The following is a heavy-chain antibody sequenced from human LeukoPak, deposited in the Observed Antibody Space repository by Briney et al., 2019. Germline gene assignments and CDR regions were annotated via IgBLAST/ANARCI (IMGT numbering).Heavy chain of an antibody. CDR2: IKEDGSET. D-gene: IGHD1-1*01. J-gene: IGHJ4*02. CDR3: ARTTYGDY. V-gene: IGHV3-7*02. Sequence: PGGSLRLSCAASGFTLGSYWMTWVRQAPRKGLEWAAAIKEDGSETCYVDSVKGRFTISRDNAKNSLYLQMSSLRAEDTAVYYCARTTYGDYWGQGTLVTVSS. CDR1: GFTLGSYW.